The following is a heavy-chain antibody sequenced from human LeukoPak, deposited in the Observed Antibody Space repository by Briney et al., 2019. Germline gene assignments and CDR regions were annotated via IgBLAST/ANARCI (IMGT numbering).Heavy chain of an antibody. CDR3: ARDANHYYFDY. J-gene: IGHJ4*02. D-gene: IGHD1-14*01. CDR1: GYTFTGYY. Sequence: ASVKVSCKASGYTFTGYYMHWVRQAPGQGLEWVGWINPDSAGTDYAQKFQGRVTMTRDTSISTAYMELSGLTSDDTAVYYCARDANHYYFDYWGQRTLVTVSS. V-gene: IGHV1-2*02. CDR2: INPDSAGT.